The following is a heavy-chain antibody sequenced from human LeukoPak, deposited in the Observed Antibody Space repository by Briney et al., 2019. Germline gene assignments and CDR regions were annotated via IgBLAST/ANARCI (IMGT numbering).Heavy chain of an antibody. D-gene: IGHD3-16*01. CDR1: GFTFSSYA. CDR2: ISSSSSYI. V-gene: IGHV3-21*01. J-gene: IGHJ3*02. CDR3: AREGEEGFPSAFDI. Sequence: PGGSLRLSCAASGFTFSSYAMSWVRQAPGKGLEWVSSISSSSSYIYYADSVKGRFTISRDNAKNSLYLQMNSLRAEDTAVYYCAREGEEGFPSAFDIWGQGTMVTVSS.